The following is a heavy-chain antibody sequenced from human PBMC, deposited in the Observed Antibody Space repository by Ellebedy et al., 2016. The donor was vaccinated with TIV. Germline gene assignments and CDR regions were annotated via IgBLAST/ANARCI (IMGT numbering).Heavy chain of an antibody. CDR1: GGSISSGGYY. CDR2: IYYSGST. V-gene: IGHV4-31*03. CDR3: ARAPRNYYDSSGRAFDI. D-gene: IGHD3-22*01. J-gene: IGHJ3*02. Sequence: SETLSLXCTVSGGSISSGGYYWSWIRQHPGKGLEWIGYIYYSGSTYYNPSLKSRVTISVDTSKNQFSLKLSSVTAADTAVYYCARAPRNYYDSSGRAFDIWGQGTMVTVSS.